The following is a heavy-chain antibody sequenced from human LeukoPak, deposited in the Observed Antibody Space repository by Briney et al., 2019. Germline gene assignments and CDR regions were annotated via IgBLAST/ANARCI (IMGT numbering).Heavy chain of an antibody. CDR3: ARGKELPDAFDI. CDR1: GGSISSGGYS. D-gene: IGHD1-26*01. CDR2: IYHSGST. J-gene: IGHJ3*02. Sequence: SETLSLTCAVSGGSISSGGYSWSRIRQPPGKGLEWIGYIYHSGSTYYNPSLKSRVTISVDRSKNQFSLKLSSVTAADTAVYYCARGKELPDAFDIWGQGTMVTVSS. V-gene: IGHV4-30-2*01.